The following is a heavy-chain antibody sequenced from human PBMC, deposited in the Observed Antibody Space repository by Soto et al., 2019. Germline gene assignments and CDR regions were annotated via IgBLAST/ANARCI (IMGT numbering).Heavy chain of an antibody. J-gene: IGHJ3*02. D-gene: IGHD3-16*01. CDR2: INPATGAA. Sequence: QLHLVQSGAVVKKPGASVTVSCSASGYPVTAYYMHWVRQAPGRGLEWMGGINPATGAAKYTQTFQGMVTMTRDPTTSNILMKPRGLTSEATAVSAGARGGGVGVAGSAAFDMWGQGTLVTVSS. CDR3: ARGGGVGVAGSAAFDM. CDR1: GYPVTAYY. V-gene: IGHV1-2*02.